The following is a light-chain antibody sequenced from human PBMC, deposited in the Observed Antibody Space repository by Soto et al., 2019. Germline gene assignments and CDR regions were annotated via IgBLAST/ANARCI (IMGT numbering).Light chain of an antibody. CDR2: GVS. Sequence: EIVLTQSPGTLSLSPGERATLSCRASQSVSSSYLAWYQHKPGQAPRLLIYGVSSRATGIPDRFSGSGSGTHFTLTISRLEPEDFAVYYCQQYNNWPYTFGQGTKLEIK. CDR1: QSVSSSY. J-gene: IGKJ2*01. V-gene: IGKV3-20*01. CDR3: QQYNNWPYT.